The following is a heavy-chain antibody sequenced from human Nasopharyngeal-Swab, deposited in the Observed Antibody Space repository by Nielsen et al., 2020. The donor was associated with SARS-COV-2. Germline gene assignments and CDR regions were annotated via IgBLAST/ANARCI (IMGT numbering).Heavy chain of an antibody. CDR2: IKQDGSEK. V-gene: IGHV3-7*03. CDR1: GFTFSSYW. D-gene: IGHD2/OR15-2a*01. J-gene: IGHJ5*02. CDR3: ARGILRSNWFDP. Sequence: GESLKISCAASGFTFSSYWMSWVRQAPGKGLEWVANIKQDGSEKYYVDSVKGRFTISRDNAKNSLYLQMNSLRAEDTAVYYCARGILRSNWFDPWGQGTLVTVSS.